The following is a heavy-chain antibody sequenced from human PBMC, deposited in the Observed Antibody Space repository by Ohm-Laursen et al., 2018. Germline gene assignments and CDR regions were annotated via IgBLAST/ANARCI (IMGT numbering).Heavy chain of an antibody. Sequence: SETLSLTCTVSGGSISGYYWSWIRQTAGKRLEWIGRIHSSGSTNYNPSLQSRVTMSEDTSKNQFSLRLSSVTAADTAVYFCARRDITKAFNIWGQGTLVTVSS. J-gene: IGHJ3*02. CDR2: IHSSGST. V-gene: IGHV4-4*07. CDR3: ARRDITKAFNI. CDR1: GGSISGYY. D-gene: IGHD2-21*02.